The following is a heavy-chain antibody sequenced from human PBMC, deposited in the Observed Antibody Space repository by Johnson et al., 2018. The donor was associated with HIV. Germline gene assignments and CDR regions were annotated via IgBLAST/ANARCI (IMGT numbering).Heavy chain of an antibody. CDR1: GFIFDDYA. CDR2: INWNGGST. V-gene: IGHV3-20*04. CDR3: ARGVYSSSWSWDVAFDI. D-gene: IGHD6-13*01. J-gene: IGHJ3*02. Sequence: VQLVESGGGVVRPGGSLRLSCATSGFIFDDYAMGWVRQVPGKGLEWVSGINWNGGSTAYADSVKGRFTISRDNAKNSLYLQMDSLRAKDTALYYCARGVYSSSWSWDVAFDIWGQGTMVTVSS.